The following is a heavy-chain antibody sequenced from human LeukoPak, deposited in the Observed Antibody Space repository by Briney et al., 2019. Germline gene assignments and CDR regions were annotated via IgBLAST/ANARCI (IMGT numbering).Heavy chain of an antibody. CDR3: ARDGGYSYGFLDY. Sequence: SETLSLTCTVSGGSISTSNYYWGWLRQPPGKGLEWIGNIFYSGSTYYSPSLKSRVTISLDTSKNQFSLKLSSVTAADTAVYYCARDGGYSYGFLDYWGQGTLVTVSS. CDR2: IFYSGST. V-gene: IGHV4-39*07. J-gene: IGHJ4*02. CDR1: GGSISTSNYY. D-gene: IGHD5-18*01.